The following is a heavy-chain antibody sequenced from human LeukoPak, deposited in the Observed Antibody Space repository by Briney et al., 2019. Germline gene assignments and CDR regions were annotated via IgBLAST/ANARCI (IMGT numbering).Heavy chain of an antibody. CDR3: ARARDVARGYYYYGMDV. CDR1: GYTFTNYG. D-gene: IGHD5-12*01. CDR2: INPNSGGT. V-gene: IGHV1-2*02. Sequence: ASVKVSCKASGYTFTNYGINWVRQAPGQGLEWMGWINPNSGGTNYAQKFQGRVTMTRDTSISTAYMELSRLRSDDTAVYYCARARDVARGYYYYGMDVWGQGTTVTVSS. J-gene: IGHJ6*02.